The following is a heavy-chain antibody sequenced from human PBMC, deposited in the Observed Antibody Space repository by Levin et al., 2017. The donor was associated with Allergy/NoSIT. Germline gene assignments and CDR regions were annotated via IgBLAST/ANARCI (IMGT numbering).Heavy chain of an antibody. J-gene: IGHJ6*02. CDR2: VRSKANSDAT. V-gene: IGHV3-73*01. Sequence: SLILSFSSSFFTFISSSLHWVRQASGKGLEWVGRVRSKANSDATAYAASAEGRFPLSRDDSKNTAYLQINSLKIEDTAVYYCTASIRTYCSGGRCHSDYYYYGMDGWGQGTTVTVSS. CDR1: FFTFISSS. CDR3: TASIRTYCSGGRCHSDYYYYGMDG. D-gene: IGHD2-15*01.